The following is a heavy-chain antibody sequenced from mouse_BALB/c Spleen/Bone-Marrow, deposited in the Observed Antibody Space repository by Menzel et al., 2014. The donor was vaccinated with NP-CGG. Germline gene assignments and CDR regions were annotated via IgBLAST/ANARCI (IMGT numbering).Heavy chain of an antibody. CDR2: INPSNGVN. Sequence: VKLMESGAELVKPGASVKLSCKASGYTFTSYYMYWEKQRPGQGLEWIGGINPSNGVNNFNEKFKSKASLTVDKSSSTAYMQLSSLTSEDSAVYYCSRGGNFDVMDYWGQGTSVTVSS. CDR1: GYTFTSYY. J-gene: IGHJ4*01. CDR3: SRGGNFDVMDY. V-gene: IGHV1S81*02. D-gene: IGHD2-1*01.